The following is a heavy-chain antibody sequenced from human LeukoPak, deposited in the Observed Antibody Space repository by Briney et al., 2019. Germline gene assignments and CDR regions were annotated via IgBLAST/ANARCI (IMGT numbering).Heavy chain of an antibody. CDR2: ISSDSGTI. Sequence: GGSLRLSCGASGLTFGTYSMNWVRQAPGKGLEWVSYISSDSGTIYYADSVKGRFTISRDNAKKSLYLQMNSLRAEDTAVYYCARAAQPGFDPWGQGTLVTVSS. CDR1: GLTFGTYS. CDR3: ARAAQPGFDP. J-gene: IGHJ5*02. D-gene: IGHD1-14*01. V-gene: IGHV3-48*01.